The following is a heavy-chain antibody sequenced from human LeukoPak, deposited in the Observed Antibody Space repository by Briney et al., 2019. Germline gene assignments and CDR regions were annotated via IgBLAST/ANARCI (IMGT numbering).Heavy chain of an antibody. CDR1: GFTVSSNY. D-gene: IGHD3-22*01. J-gene: IGHJ4*02. V-gene: IGHV3-21*01. CDR2: ISGDSTDI. CDR3: ARRGYSDSSGYDY. Sequence: PGGSLRLSCAASGFTVSSNYMNWVRQSPGKGLEWVSSISGDSTDIYYADSLMGRSTISRDNAKNSLYLQINSLRAEDTAIYYCARRGYSDSSGYDYWGQGTLVTVSS.